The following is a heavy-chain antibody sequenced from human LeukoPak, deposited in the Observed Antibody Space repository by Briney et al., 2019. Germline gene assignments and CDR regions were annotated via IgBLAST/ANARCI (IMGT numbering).Heavy chain of an antibody. V-gene: IGHV1-69*04. CDR2: IIPILGIA. J-gene: IGHJ6*02. CDR1: GGTFSSYA. D-gene: IGHD5-12*01. CDR3: ARDVATLSGGYYYYGMDV. Sequence: EASVKVSCKASGGTFSSYAISWVRQAPGQGLEWMGRIIPILGIANYAQKFQGRVTITADKSTSTAYMELSSLRSGDTAVYYCARDVATLSGGYYYYGMDVWGQGTTVTVSS.